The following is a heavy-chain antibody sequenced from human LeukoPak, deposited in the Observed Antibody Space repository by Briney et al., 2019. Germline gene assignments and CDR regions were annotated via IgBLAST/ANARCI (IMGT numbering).Heavy chain of an antibody. J-gene: IGHJ6*02. CDR1: GGSISSYY. V-gene: IGHV4-59*12. CDR3: ARDTFPPDIWSGYGGGYYYYGMDV. Sequence: SETLSLTCTVSGGSISSYYWSWIRQPPVKGLEWIGYIYYSGSTNYNPSLKSRVTISADTSKNQFSLKLSSVTAADTAVYYCARDTFPPDIWSGYGGGYYYYGMDVWGQGTTVTVSS. D-gene: IGHD3-3*01. CDR2: IYYSGST.